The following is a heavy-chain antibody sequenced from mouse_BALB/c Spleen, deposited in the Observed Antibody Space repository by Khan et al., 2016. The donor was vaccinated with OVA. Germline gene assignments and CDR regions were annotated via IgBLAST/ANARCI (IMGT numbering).Heavy chain of an antibody. CDR1: DYSITSDYA. CDR2: ISYSGIT. J-gene: IGHJ2*01. D-gene: IGHD2-4*01. CDR3: ARYYDRGFYY. Sequence: EVQLQESGPGLVKPSQSLSLTCTVTDYSITSDYAWNWIRQFPGNKLEWMGYISYSGITSYNPSLNSRIFITRDTSKNQFFLPLNSVTPEDTATDYCARYYDRGFYYWGQGTTLTVSS. V-gene: IGHV3-2*02.